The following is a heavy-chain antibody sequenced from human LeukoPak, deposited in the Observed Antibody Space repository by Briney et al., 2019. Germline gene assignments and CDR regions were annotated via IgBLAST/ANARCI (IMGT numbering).Heavy chain of an antibody. CDR1: GYSFTSYW. J-gene: IGHJ6*02. CDR3: ARRQASCSNGVCYTLYDMDV. CDR2: TYPGDSDT. V-gene: IGHV5-51*01. Sequence: GESLKISCKGSGYSFTSYWIGWVRQMPGRGLEWMGITYPGDSDTRYSPSFQGQVTISADKSISTAYLQWSSLKASDTAMYYCARRQASCSNGVCYTLYDMDVWGQGTTVTVSS. D-gene: IGHD2-8*01.